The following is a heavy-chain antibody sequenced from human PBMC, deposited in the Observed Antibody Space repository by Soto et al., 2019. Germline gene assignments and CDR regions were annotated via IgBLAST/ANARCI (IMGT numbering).Heavy chain of an antibody. V-gene: IGHV3-11*01. J-gene: IGHJ6*03. CDR2: ISSSGSI. CDR3: AKEGNVRYYYYMDG. Sequence: GGSLTLPCAPSAFTFSHDYTSWIRQAPRKGLEWVSYISSSGSIGYADSVKGRFTISRDNAKNSLYLQMNSLRAEDTALYYCAKEGNVRYYYYMDGWGKGTTVTVSS. CDR1: AFTFSHDY.